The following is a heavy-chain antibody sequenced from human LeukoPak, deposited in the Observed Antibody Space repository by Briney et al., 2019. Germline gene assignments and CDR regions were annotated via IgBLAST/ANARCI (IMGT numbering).Heavy chain of an antibody. D-gene: IGHD1-1*01. CDR3: ARLRENWNDLDY. CDR2: IYYSGST. Sequence: SSETLSLTCTVSGGSISSYYWSWIRQPPGKGLEWIGYIYYSGSTNYNPSLKSRVTISVDTSNNQFSLKLSSVTAADTAVYYCARLRENWNDLDYWGQGTLVTVSS. CDR1: GGSISSYY. J-gene: IGHJ4*02. V-gene: IGHV4-59*08.